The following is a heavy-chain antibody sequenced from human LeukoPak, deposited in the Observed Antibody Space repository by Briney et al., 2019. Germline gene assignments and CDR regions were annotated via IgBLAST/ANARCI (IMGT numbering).Heavy chain of an antibody. J-gene: IGHJ4*02. V-gene: IGHV1-18*01. D-gene: IGHD1-26*01. Sequence: ASVKVSCKASGYTFTSYGISWVRQAPGQGLEWMGWISAYNGNTNYAQKLQGRVTMTTDTSTSTAYMELRSLRSADTAVYYCARDPGAYSASYCDYWGQGTLVTVSS. CDR2: ISAYNGNT. CDR3: ARDPGAYSASYCDY. CDR1: GYTFTSYG.